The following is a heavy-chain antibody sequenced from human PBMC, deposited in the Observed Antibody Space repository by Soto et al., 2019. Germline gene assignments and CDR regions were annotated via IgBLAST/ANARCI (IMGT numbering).Heavy chain of an antibody. J-gene: IGHJ5*02. CDR3: TRDQAVRPNWFDP. Sequence: SVKVSCKAFGGTFNAYGISWVRQAPGQGLQWMGGIIPMYDVTNYAEKFQGRVTITADESTSTAYMELRSLRSEDTAIYYCTRDQAVRPNWFDPWGQGTLVTVSS. V-gene: IGHV1-69*13. CDR2: IIPMYDVT. CDR1: GGTFNAYG. D-gene: IGHD6-6*01.